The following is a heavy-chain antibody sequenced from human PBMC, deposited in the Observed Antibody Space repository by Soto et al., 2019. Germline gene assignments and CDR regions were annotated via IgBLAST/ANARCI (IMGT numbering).Heavy chain of an antibody. CDR2: IWYDGSNK. CDR3: ARELIAAPGMGTDFDS. V-gene: IGHV3-33*01. J-gene: IGHJ4*02. D-gene: IGHD3-16*01. Sequence: QVQLVESGGGVVQPGRSLRLSCAASGFSFSSYGMHWVRQAPGKGLEWVALIWYDGSNKYYAESVKGRFTISRDNSKNTLYLQMNSLRAEDTAVYYCARELIAAPGMGTDFDSWGQGALVTVSS. CDR1: GFSFSSYG.